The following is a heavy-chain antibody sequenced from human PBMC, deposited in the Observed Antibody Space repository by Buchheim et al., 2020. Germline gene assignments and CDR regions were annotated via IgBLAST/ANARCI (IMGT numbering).Heavy chain of an antibody. CDR3: ARDLYLASGTFYSVSYRFDY. J-gene: IGHJ4*02. CDR1: GDSIISTSYY. D-gene: IGHD3-10*01. Sequence: QLQLQESGPGLVKPSETLSLTCTVSGDSIISTSYYWGWIRQSPGRGLEWIGCIFRSGSTHYNPSLKSRVTISVDTSKNRFSLKWSSVTAADTAVYYCARDLYLASGTFYSVSYRFDYWGQG. CDR2: IFRSGST. V-gene: IGHV4-39*07.